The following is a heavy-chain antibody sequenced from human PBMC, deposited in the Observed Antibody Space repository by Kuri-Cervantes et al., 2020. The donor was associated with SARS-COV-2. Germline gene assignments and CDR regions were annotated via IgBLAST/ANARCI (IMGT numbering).Heavy chain of an antibody. Sequence: GESLKISCAASGFTFSSYAMHWVRQAPGKGLEWVAVISYDGSNKYYADSVKGRFTISRDNSKNTLYLQMNSLRAEDTAVYYCATAGRSNPCSGGSCYSGDFGNYWGQGTLVTVSS. V-gene: IGHV3-30-3*01. CDR1: GFTFSSYA. D-gene: IGHD2-15*01. CDR3: ATAGRSNPCSGGSCYSGDFGNY. CDR2: ISYDGSNK. J-gene: IGHJ4*02.